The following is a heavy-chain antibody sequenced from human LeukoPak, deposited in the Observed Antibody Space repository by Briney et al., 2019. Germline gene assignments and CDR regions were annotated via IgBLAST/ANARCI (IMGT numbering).Heavy chain of an antibody. CDR3: SSRGGDY. CDR1: GGSFSGYY. Sequence: TSETLSLTCAVYGGSFSGYYWSWIRQPPGKGLEWIGSIYYSGSTYYNPSLKSRVTISVDTSKNQFSLKLSSVTAADTAVYYCSSRGGDYWGQGTLVTVSS. V-gene: IGHV4-34*03. D-gene: IGHD6-6*01. J-gene: IGHJ4*02. CDR2: IYYSGST.